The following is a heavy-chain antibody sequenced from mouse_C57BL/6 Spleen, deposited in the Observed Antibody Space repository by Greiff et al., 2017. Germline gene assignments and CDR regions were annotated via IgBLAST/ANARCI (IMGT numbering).Heavy chain of an antibody. CDR3: ASSSNWAWFAY. D-gene: IGHD4-1*01. CDR1: GFTFSDYG. Sequence: EVQLQESGGGLVKPGGSLKLSCAASGFTFSDYGMHWVRQAPEKGLEWVAYISSGSRTIYYADTVKGRFTISRENAKNTLFLQMTSLRSEDTAMYDCASSSNWAWFAYWGQGTLVTVSA. CDR2: ISSGSRTI. J-gene: IGHJ3*01. V-gene: IGHV5-17*01.